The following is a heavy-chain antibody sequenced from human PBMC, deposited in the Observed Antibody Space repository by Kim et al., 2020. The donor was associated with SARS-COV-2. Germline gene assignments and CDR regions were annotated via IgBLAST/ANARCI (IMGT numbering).Heavy chain of an antibody. CDR1: GGSISSYY. CDR3: ARQKNWNRPTPSVHWYFDL. D-gene: IGHD1-1*01. J-gene: IGHJ2*01. V-gene: IGHV4-4*07. CDR2: IYTSGST. Sequence: SETLSITCTVSGGSISSYYWSWIRQPAGKGLEWIGRIYTSGSTNYNPSLKSRVTMSVDTSKNQFSLKLSSVTAADTAVYYCARQKNWNRPTPSVHWYFDLWGRGTLVTVSS.